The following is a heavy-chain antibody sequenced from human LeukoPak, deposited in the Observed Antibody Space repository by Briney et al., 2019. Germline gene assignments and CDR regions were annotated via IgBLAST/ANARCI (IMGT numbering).Heavy chain of an antibody. CDR2: IYYSGST. CDR1: GGSISSYY. J-gene: IGHJ4*02. Sequence: PSETLSLTCTVSGGSISSYYWSWIRQPPGKGLEWIGYIYYSGSTNYNPSLKSRVTISVDTSKNQFSLKLSSVTAADTAVYYCASNDDSSGSTYYWGQGTLVTVSS. CDR3: ASNDDSSGSTYY. D-gene: IGHD3-22*01. V-gene: IGHV4-59*12.